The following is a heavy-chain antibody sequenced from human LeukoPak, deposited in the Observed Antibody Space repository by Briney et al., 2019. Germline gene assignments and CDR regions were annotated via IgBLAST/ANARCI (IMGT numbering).Heavy chain of an antibody. Sequence: GASVNVSFKASGYTFTNYAMNWVRQAPGQGLEWMGWINTNTGNPTYAQGFTGRFVFSLDTSVSTAYLQISSLKAEDTAVYYCARDPNHYYDSSAYYGDYWGQGTLVTVSS. CDR3: ARDPNHYYDSSAYYGDY. CDR2: INTNTGNP. V-gene: IGHV7-4-1*02. J-gene: IGHJ4*02. CDR1: GYTFTNYA. D-gene: IGHD3-22*01.